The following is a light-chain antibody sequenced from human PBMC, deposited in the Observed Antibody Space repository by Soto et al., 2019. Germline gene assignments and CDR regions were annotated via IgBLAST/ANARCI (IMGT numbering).Light chain of an antibody. J-gene: IGLJ1*01. CDR2: QDS. CDR1: KLGDKY. Sequence: SYDLTQPPSVSVSPGQTASITCSGDKLGDKYACWYQQKPGQSPVLVIYQDSKRPSGIPERFSGSNSGNTATLTISGTQAMDEADYYCQAWDSSNASYVFGTGTKVTV. CDR3: QAWDSSNASYV. V-gene: IGLV3-1*01.